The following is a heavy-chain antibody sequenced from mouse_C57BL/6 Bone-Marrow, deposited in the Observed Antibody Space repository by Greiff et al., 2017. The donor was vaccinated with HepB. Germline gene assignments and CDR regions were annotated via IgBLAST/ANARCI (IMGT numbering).Heavy chain of an antibody. J-gene: IGHJ4*01. D-gene: IGHD3-1*01. CDR2: ISNGGGST. V-gene: IGHV5-12*01. CDR3: AREARCRGAMDY. Sequence: EVMLVESGGGLVQPGGSLKLSCAASGFTFSDYYMYWVRQTPEKRLEWVAYISNGGGSTYYPDTVKGRFTISRDNAKNTLYLQMSRLKSEDTAMYYCAREARCRGAMDYWGQGTSVTVSS. CDR1: GFTFSDYY.